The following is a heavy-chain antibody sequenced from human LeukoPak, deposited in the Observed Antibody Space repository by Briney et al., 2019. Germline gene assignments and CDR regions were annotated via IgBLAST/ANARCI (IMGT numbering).Heavy chain of an antibody. Sequence: PSETLFLTCTVSGGSIGSYYWSWIRQPAGKGLEWIGRIYSSGSTNYNPSLKSRVTMSVDTSKNQFSLRLSSVTAADTAVYYCAREEGIAAAGALEYWGQGILVTVSS. J-gene: IGHJ4*02. V-gene: IGHV4-4*07. D-gene: IGHD6-13*01. CDR2: IYSSGST. CDR3: AREEGIAAAGALEY. CDR1: GGSIGSYY.